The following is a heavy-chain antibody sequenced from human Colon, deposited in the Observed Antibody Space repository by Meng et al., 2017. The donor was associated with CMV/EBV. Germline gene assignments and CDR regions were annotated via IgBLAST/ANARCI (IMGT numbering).Heavy chain of an antibody. Sequence: SETLSLTCTVFGGSISGDSSSTYYWTWIRQSPGKGLEYIGYIYYRGSTNYNYNPSLKSRVTISVDTSNNQFSLKLRSVTAADTAVYYCARELAGQPPNAYDIWGRGTLVTVSS. V-gene: IGHV4-61*01. J-gene: IGHJ3*02. CDR1: GGSISGDSSSTYY. CDR2: IYYRGST. D-gene: IGHD2-2*01. CDR3: ARELAGQPPNAYDI.